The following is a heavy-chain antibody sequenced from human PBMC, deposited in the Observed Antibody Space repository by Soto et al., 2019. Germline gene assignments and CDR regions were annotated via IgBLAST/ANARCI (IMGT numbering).Heavy chain of an antibody. D-gene: IGHD2-8*01. V-gene: IGHV1-69*13. CDR3: ARLYAIMTPRLDP. CDR1: GGTFSSYA. Sequence: SVKVSCKASGGTFSSYAISWVRQAPGQGLEWMGGIIPIFGTANYAQKFQGRVTITADESTSTAYMELRSLRSDDTAVYYCARLYAIMTPRLDPWGQGTLVTVSS. CDR2: IIPIFGTA. J-gene: IGHJ5*02.